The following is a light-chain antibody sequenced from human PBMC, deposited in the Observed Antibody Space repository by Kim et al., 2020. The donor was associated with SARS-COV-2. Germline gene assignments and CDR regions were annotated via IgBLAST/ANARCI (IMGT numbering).Light chain of an antibody. CDR3: QVWDSSSDHPE. CDR1: NIGSKS. Sequence: APGKTARITSGGNNIGSKSVPWYQQKPGQAPVLVIYYDSDRPSGIPERFSGSNSGNTATLTISRVEAGDEADYYCQVWDSSSDHPEFGGGTKLTVL. J-gene: IGLJ2*01. CDR2: YDS. V-gene: IGLV3-21*04.